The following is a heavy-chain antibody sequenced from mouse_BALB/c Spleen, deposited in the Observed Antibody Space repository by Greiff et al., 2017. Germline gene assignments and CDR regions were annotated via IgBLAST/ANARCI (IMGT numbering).Heavy chain of an antibody. CDR1: GFNIKDTY. V-gene: IGHV14-3*02. D-gene: IGHD2-14*01. J-gene: IGHJ2*01. CDR2: IDPANGNT. Sequence: VQLQQSGAELVKPGASVKLSCTASGFNIKDTYMHWVKQRPEQGLEWIGRIDPANGNTKYDPKFQGKATITADTSSNTAYLQLSSLTSEDTAVYYCARSYYRYGGRYFDYWGQGTTLTVSS. CDR3: ARSYYRYGGRYFDY.